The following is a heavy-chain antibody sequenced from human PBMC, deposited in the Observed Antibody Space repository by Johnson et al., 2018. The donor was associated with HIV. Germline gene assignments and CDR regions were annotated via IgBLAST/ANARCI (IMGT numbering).Heavy chain of an antibody. Sequence: VQLVESGGGLVQPGGSLRLSCAASGFTFSSYWMSWVRQAPGKGLEWVANIKQDGSEKYYVDSVKGRFTISRDNSKNTLYLQMNSLRAEDTAVYYCARASSGYYSDAFDIWGQGTMVTVSS. CDR2: IKQDGSEK. CDR3: ARASSGYYSDAFDI. CDR1: GFTFSSYW. J-gene: IGHJ3*02. V-gene: IGHV3-7*02. D-gene: IGHD3-22*01.